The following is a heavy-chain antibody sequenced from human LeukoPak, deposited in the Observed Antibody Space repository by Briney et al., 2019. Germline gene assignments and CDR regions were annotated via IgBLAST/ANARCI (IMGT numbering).Heavy chain of an antibody. D-gene: IGHD2-2*01. Sequence: GGSLRLSCAASGFTFDDYAMHWVRQAPGKGLEWVSGISWNSGSIGYADSVKGRFTISRDNAKNSLYLQMNSLRAEDMALYYCAKDMKSVVVPDAVFDYWGQGTQVTVSS. CDR3: AKDMKSVVVPDAVFDY. V-gene: IGHV3-9*03. J-gene: IGHJ4*02. CDR1: GFTFDDYA. CDR2: ISWNSGSI.